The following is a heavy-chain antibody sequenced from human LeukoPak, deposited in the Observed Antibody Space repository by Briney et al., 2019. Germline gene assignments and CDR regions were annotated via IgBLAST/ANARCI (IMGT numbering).Heavy chain of an antibody. CDR3: ARRVDSGFSFDF. J-gene: IGHJ4*02. Sequence: GESLKISCKGFGYTFTNYWIAWVRQMPGKGLEWMGIIYAGDSDTRYSPSFQGQVTISADRSISTAYLQWSSLKASDTAMYYCARRVDSGFSFDFWGQGTLVTVSS. V-gene: IGHV5-51*01. D-gene: IGHD3-22*01. CDR2: IYAGDSDT. CDR1: GYTFTNYW.